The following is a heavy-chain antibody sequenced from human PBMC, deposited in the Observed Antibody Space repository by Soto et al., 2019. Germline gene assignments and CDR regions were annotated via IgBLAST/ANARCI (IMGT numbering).Heavy chain of an antibody. Sequence: GGSLRLSCAASGFIFINHAMSWVRQVPGKGLEWVSGISAGGNLIYYADSVRGRFTMSRDNSKNMLYLQMNSLRAEDTAVYFCAKRQGIGAAAKNFEFWGQGARVTVSS. CDR3: AKRQGIGAAAKNFEF. CDR2: ISAGGNLI. CDR1: GFIFINHA. J-gene: IGHJ4*02. V-gene: IGHV3-23*01. D-gene: IGHD1-26*01.